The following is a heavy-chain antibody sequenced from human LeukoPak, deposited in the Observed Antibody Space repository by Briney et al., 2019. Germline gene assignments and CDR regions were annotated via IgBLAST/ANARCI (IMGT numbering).Heavy chain of an antibody. J-gene: IGHJ4*02. D-gene: IGHD3-3*01. V-gene: IGHV3-7*04. CDR2: IKHDGSEK. CDR3: ARGHHFWSGFYYFEY. CDR1: EFTFSNYW. Sequence: GGSLRLSCAASEFTFSNYWRNWVRQAPGKGLEWVANIKHDGSEKYYVDSVKGRFTISRDNTKKSLYLQMNSLRADDTAVYYCARGHHFWSGFYYFEYWGQGSLVIVSS.